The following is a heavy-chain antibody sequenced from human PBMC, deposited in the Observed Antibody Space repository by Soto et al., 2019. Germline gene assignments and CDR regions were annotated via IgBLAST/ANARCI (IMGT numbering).Heavy chain of an antibody. D-gene: IGHD6-6*01. V-gene: IGHV5-10-1*01. CDR1: GYSFTSYW. J-gene: IGHJ6*02. CDR2: IDPSDSYT. Sequence: GESLKISCKGSGYSFTSYWISWVRQMPGKGLEWMGRIDPSDSYTNYSPSFQGHVTISADKSISTAYLQWSSLKASDTAMYYCASQYSSSSPGVYYYYGMDVWGQGTTVTVSS. CDR3: ASQYSSSSPGVYYYYGMDV.